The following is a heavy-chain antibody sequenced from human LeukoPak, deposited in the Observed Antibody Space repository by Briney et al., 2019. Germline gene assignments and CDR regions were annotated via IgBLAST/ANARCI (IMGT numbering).Heavy chain of an antibody. CDR2: ISPYNGNT. Sequence: GASVKVSRKASGYTFTTNGISWVRQAPGQGLEWMGWISPYNGNTNYAEKVQGRITMTTDTYTRTVFMELGSLTSDDTAVYYCARELSYYGSRNYYQGRGYYFDYWGQGTLLTVSS. CDR1: GYTFTTNG. J-gene: IGHJ4*02. CDR3: ARELSYYGSRNYYQGRGYYFDY. D-gene: IGHD3-10*01. V-gene: IGHV1-18*01.